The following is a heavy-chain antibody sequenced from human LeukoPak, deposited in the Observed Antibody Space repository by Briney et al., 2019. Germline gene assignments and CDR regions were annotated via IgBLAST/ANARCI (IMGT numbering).Heavy chain of an antibody. CDR1: GGSISSYY. D-gene: IGHD4-11*01. CDR2: IYYSGST. V-gene: IGHV4-59*01. J-gene: IGHJ4*02. Sequence: SETLSLTCTVSGGSISSYYWSWIRQPPGKGLEWIGYIYYSGSTNYNPSLKSRVTISVDTSKNQFSLKLSSVTAADTAVYYCARGSWGSTVGFDYWGQGTLVTVSS. CDR3: ARGSWGSTVGFDY.